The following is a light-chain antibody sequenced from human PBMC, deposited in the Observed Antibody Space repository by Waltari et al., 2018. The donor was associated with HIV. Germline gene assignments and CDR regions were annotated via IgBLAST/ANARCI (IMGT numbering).Light chain of an antibody. CDR2: SNY. V-gene: IGLV1-44*01. J-gene: IGLJ3*02. CDR1: LSNIGSNT. Sequence: QSVLTQPPSASRTPGQRVTISCSCSLSNIGSNTFTWYQQLPGTAPKLLIYSNYHRPSGVPDRFSGSKSGTSASLAISGLQSEDEADYYCATWDDSLNGRVFGGGTKLTVL. CDR3: ATWDDSLNGRV.